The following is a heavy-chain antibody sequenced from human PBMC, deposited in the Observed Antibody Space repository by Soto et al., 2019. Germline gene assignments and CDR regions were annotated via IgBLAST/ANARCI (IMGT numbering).Heavy chain of an antibody. D-gene: IGHD2-15*01. CDR3: EKAVEVTLIYY. V-gene: IGHV3-30*18. Sequence: QVQLVESGGGVVQPGRSLRLSCAASGFTFSSYGMHWVRQAPGKGLEWVAVISYDGSNKYYADSVKGRFTISRDNSKNTRYLQMNILRAEDTSVYYCEKAVEVTLIYYWGQGTLDTVSS. CDR1: GFTFSSYG. J-gene: IGHJ4*02. CDR2: ISYDGSNK.